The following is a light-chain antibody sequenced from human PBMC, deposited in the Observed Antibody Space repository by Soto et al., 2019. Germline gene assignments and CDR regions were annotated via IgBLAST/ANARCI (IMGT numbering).Light chain of an antibody. Sequence: QSALTQPASVSGSPGQTITISCTGTSCDVGGYNYVSWYQQHPGKAPKLMIYDVSNRPSGVSNRFPGSKSGNTASLTIPGRHAEDEAEYYCSSYTSSSALVFGTGTKLTVL. V-gene: IGLV2-14*01. CDR3: SSYTSSSALV. J-gene: IGLJ1*01. CDR2: DVS. CDR1: SCDVGGYNY.